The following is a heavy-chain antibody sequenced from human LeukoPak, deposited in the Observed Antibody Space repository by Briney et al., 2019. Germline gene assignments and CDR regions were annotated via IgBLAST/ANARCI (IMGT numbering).Heavy chain of an antibody. Sequence: SVKVSCKASGGTFSSYAISWVRQAPGQGLEWMGGIIPIFGTAHYAHNFQGGVTITADESTSTAYMELSSLRSEDTAVYYCASPPYYDSSGYWSGFDYWGQGTLVTVSS. CDR3: ASPPYYDSSGYWSGFDY. CDR2: IIPIFGTA. D-gene: IGHD3-22*01. CDR1: GGTFSSYA. V-gene: IGHV1-69*13. J-gene: IGHJ4*02.